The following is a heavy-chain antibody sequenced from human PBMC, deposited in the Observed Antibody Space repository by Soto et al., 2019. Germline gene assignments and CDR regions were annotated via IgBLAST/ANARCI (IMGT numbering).Heavy chain of an antibody. CDR1: GFTFSSYA. CDR3: ASLRWDLLVGYSYDGMDV. Sequence: QVQLVESGGGVVQPGRSLRLSCAASGFTFSSYAMHWVRQAPGKWLEWVAVISYDGSNKYYADSVKGRFTISRDNSKNTLYLQMNSLRAEDTAVYYCASLRWDLLVGYSYDGMDVWGQGTTVTVSS. V-gene: IGHV3-30-3*01. J-gene: IGHJ6*02. D-gene: IGHD1-26*01. CDR2: ISYDGSNK.